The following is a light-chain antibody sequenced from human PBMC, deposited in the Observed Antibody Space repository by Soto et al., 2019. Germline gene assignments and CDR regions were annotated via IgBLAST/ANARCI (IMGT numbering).Light chain of an antibody. J-gene: IGLJ1*01. CDR3: AIWADSLDGRV. CDR1: SSNIAGNT. CDR2: SND. V-gene: IGLV1-44*01. Sequence: QSVLTQLPSASGTPGQRVTISCYGSSSNIAGNTVNWYQQLPGAAPRLLIYSNDQRPSGVPDRFSGSKSGTSASLAISGLQSEDEADYYCAIWADSLDGRVFGAGTKVTVL.